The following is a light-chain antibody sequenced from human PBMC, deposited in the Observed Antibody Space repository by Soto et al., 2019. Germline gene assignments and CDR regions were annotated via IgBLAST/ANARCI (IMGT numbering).Light chain of an antibody. Sequence: DIQMTQSPSTLSASVGDRVTITCRASQSISSWLAWYQQKPGKAPNLLIYKASRLHRGDPSRFSGSGSGTEFTLTISNLQPDNFAPYYCQQYNSYLYTFGQGTKLEI. CDR3: QQYNSYLYT. CDR1: QSISSW. CDR2: KAS. J-gene: IGKJ2*01. V-gene: IGKV1-5*03.